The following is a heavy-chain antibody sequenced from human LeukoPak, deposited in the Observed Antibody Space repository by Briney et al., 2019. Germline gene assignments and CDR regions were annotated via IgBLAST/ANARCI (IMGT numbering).Heavy chain of an antibody. D-gene: IGHD5-18*01. V-gene: IGHV3-48*04. CDR2: ISNRNVV. CDR3: APEGGNSYDY. Sequence: GGSLRLSCEGSGITLRSYIIHWVRQTPGKGLEWVSYISNRNVVYYADSVKGRFTISRDYTKNTLYLQMNSLRAEDTAVYYRAPEGGNSYDYWGQGTLVTVSS. CDR1: GITLRSYI. J-gene: IGHJ4*02.